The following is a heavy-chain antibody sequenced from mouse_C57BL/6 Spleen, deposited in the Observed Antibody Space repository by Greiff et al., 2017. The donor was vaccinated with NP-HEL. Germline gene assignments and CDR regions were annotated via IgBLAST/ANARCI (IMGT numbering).Heavy chain of an antibody. CDR3: ARGGDRFDY. Sequence: VKLMESGPELVKPGASVKISCKASGYSFTSYYIHWVKQRPGQGLEWIGWIYPGSGNTKYNEKFKGKATLTADTSSSTAYMQLSSLTSEDSAVYYCARGGDRFDYWGQGTTLTVSS. CDR2: IYPGSGNT. V-gene: IGHV1-66*01. J-gene: IGHJ2*01. D-gene: IGHD3-3*01. CDR1: GYSFTSYY.